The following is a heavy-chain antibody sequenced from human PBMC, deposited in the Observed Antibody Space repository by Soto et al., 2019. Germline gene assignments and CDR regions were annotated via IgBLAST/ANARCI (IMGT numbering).Heavy chain of an antibody. CDR2: IYYSGST. Sequence: SETLSLTCTVSGGSISSSSYYWGWIRQPPGKGLEWIGSIYYSGSTYYNPSLKSRVTISVDTSKNQFFLKLSSVTAADTAVYYCARLKAYYGSGSYYNSPCYFDYWGQGTLVTVSS. D-gene: IGHD3-10*01. J-gene: IGHJ4*02. CDR3: ARLKAYYGSGSYYNSPCYFDY. V-gene: IGHV4-39*01. CDR1: GGSISSSSYY.